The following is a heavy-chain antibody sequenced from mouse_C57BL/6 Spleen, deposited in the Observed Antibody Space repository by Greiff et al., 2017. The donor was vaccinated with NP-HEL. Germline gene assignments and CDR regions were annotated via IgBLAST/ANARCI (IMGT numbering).Heavy chain of an antibody. CDR2: IYPRSGNT. CDR1: GYTFTSYG. J-gene: IGHJ2*01. D-gene: IGHD2-12*01. CDR3: ASYESTLYYFDY. Sequence: VQLQQSGAELARPGASVKLSCKASGYTFTSYGISWVKQRTGQGLEWIGEIYPRSGNTYYNEKFKGKATLTADKSSSTAYMELRSLTSEDSAVYFCASYESTLYYFDYWGQGTTLTVSS. V-gene: IGHV1-81*01.